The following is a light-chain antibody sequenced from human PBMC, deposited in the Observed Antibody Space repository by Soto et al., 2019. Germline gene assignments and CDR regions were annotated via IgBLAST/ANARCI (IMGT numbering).Light chain of an antibody. CDR3: SSYTSSSTLVV. CDR1: SSDVGGYNY. J-gene: IGLJ2*01. CDR2: DVS. Sequence: QSALTQPASVSGSPGQASTISCTGTSSDVGGYNYVSWYQQHPGKAPKLMIYDVSNRPSGVSNRFSGSKSGNTASLTISGLQAEDGADYYCSSYTSSSTLVVFGGGTKLTVL. V-gene: IGLV2-14*01.